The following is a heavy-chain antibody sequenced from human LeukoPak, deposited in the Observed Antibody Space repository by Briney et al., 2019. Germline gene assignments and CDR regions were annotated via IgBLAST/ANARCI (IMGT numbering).Heavy chain of an antibody. Sequence: SVKVSCKASGGTFSSYAFSWVRQAPVQGLEWMGGIIPIVGTTNYAQMFQGRVTITADESTSTAYMELSSLRSEDTAVYYCARGGYYYDSSGYSHLPDYWGQGTLLTVSS. CDR2: IIPIVGTT. D-gene: IGHD3-22*01. CDR1: GGTFSSYA. V-gene: IGHV1-69*13. CDR3: ARGGYYYDSSGYSHLPDY. J-gene: IGHJ4*02.